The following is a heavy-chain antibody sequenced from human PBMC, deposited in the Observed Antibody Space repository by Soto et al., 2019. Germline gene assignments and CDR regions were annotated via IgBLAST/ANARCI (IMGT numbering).Heavy chain of an antibody. D-gene: IGHD5-18*01. J-gene: IGHJ4*02. Sequence: GGTLRLSCSVSGSTFSNYAIRWFRQAPGKGLEYVADITNNGGSTYYADSMKGRFNISRDNSKSTVFLQMSSLRPEDTAIYYGVKDHSPYHLYFELWGRGTLVTVSS. CDR3: VKDHSPYHLYFEL. V-gene: IGHV3-64D*06. CDR1: GSTFSNYA. CDR2: ITNNGGST.